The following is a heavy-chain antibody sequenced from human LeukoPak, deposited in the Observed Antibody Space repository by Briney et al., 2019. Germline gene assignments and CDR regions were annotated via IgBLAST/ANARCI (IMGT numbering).Heavy chain of an antibody. CDR3: AKALAFSNYYFDY. Sequence: GGSLRLSCVVSGFTFNRCWMNWVRQAPGKGLEWVSTVSGGGGATYYADSVKGRFTVSRDNSKSTMYLQMDSLRAEDTAVFYCAKALAFSNYYFDYWGQGTLVTVSS. V-gene: IGHV3-23*01. CDR1: GFTFNRCW. J-gene: IGHJ4*02. CDR2: VSGGGGAT. D-gene: IGHD4-11*01.